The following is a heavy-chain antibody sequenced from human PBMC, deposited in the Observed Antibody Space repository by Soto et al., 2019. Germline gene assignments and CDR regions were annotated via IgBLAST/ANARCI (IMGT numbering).Heavy chain of an antibody. CDR1: GGSISSYY. CDR3: ARGHSLGPPYYYGMDV. D-gene: IGHD5-18*01. J-gene: IGHJ6*02. CDR2: IYYSGST. Sequence: SETLSLTCTASGGSISSYYWSWIRQPPGKGLEWIGYIYYSGSTNYNPSLKSRVTISVDTSKNQFSLKLSSVTAADTAVYYCARGHSLGPPYYYGMDVWGQGTTVTVSS. V-gene: IGHV4-59*01.